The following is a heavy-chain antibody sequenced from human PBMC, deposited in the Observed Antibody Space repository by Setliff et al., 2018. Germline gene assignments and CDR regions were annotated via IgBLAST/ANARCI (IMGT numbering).Heavy chain of an antibody. V-gene: IGHV4-38-2*02. CDR1: GYSISSGYY. D-gene: IGHD3-10*01. J-gene: IGHJ6*02. Sequence: SETLSLTCAVSGYSISSGYYWGWIRQPPGKGLEWIGSIYYSGSTYYNPSLKSRVTISVDTSKNQFSLKLSSVTAADTAVYYCARDLGDYGSGSYSIPHYYYYYGMDVWGQGTTVTVSS. CDR3: ARDLGDYGSGSYSIPHYYYYYGMDV. CDR2: IYYSGST.